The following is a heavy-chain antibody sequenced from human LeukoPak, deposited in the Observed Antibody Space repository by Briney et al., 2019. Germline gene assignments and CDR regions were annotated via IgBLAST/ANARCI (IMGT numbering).Heavy chain of an antibody. J-gene: IGHJ4*02. CDR3: SRGSGISFGGIDY. CDR1: GYTFTGYY. V-gene: IGHV1-2*02. D-gene: IGHD3-16*01. CDR2: IHPKSGDT. Sequence: ASVKVSCKASGYTFTGYYLHWVRQAPGQGLELMGWIHPKSGDTHYAQKFLGRVTLTRETSTTIVYLELKWLTSDATAVYYCSRGSGISFGGIDYWGQGTLVTVSS.